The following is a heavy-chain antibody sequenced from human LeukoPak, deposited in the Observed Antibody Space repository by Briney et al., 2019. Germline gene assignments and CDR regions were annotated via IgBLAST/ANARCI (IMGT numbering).Heavy chain of an antibody. Sequence: GGSLRLSCAASGFTFSNYGIHWVRQAPGKGLEWLALISYDGSNKYYADSVKGRLTISRDNSKNTLYLQMSSLQTEDTAVYYCAPDEGGDYVGLDYWGQGTLVTVSS. CDR3: APDEGGDYVGLDY. V-gene: IGHV3-30*03. J-gene: IGHJ4*02. CDR1: GFTFSNYG. D-gene: IGHD4-17*01. CDR2: ISYDGSNK.